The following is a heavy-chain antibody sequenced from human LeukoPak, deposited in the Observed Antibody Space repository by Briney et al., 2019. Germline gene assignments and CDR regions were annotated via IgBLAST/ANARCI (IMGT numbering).Heavy chain of an antibody. CDR2: INHSGST. CDR3: ARADFWSGYPTNYFDY. Sequence: PSETLSLTCAVYGGSFSGYYWSWIRQPPGKRLEWIGEINHSGSTNYNPSLKSRVTISVDTSKNQFSLKLSSVTAADTAVYYCARADFWSGYPTNYFDYWGQGTLVTVSS. J-gene: IGHJ4*02. V-gene: IGHV4-34*01. D-gene: IGHD3-3*01. CDR1: GGSFSGYY.